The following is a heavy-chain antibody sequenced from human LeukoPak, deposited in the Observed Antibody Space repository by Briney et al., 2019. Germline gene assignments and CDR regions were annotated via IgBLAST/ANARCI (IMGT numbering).Heavy chain of an antibody. Sequence: GRSLRLSCAASGFTFSSYAMHWVRQAPGKGLEWVAVISYDGSNKYYADSVKGRFTISRDNSKNTLYLQMNSLRAEDTAVYYCAKNYGDYSTFDYWGQGTLVTVSS. CDR2: ISYDGSNK. D-gene: IGHD4-17*01. CDR1: GFTFSSYA. V-gene: IGHV3-30*04. CDR3: AKNYGDYSTFDY. J-gene: IGHJ4*02.